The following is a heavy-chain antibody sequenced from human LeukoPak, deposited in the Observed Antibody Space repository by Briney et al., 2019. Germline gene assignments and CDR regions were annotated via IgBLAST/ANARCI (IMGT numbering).Heavy chain of an antibody. D-gene: IGHD6-19*01. CDR1: GGSFSGYY. J-gene: IGHJ4*02. Sequence: KPSETLSLTCAVYGGSFSGYYWSWIRQPPGKGLVWIGEINHSGSTNYNPSFKSRVTISVDTSKSQFSLRLTSVTAADTAVYYCAREYSSGWYDWGQGTLVTVSS. CDR2: INHSGST. CDR3: AREYSSGWYD. V-gene: IGHV4-34*01.